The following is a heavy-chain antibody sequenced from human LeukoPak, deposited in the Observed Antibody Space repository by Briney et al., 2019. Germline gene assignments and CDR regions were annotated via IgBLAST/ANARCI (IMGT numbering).Heavy chain of an antibody. D-gene: IGHD3-3*01. CDR2: INHSGST. J-gene: IGHJ5*02. Sequence: SETLSLTCTVSGGSISSYYWSWIRQPPGKGLEWIGEINHSGSTNYNPSLKSRVTISVDTSKNQFSLKLSSVTAADTAVYYCARAVLRITIFGVVIIRWFDPWGQGTLVTVSS. CDR1: GGSISSYY. V-gene: IGHV4-34*01. CDR3: ARAVLRITIFGVVIIRWFDP.